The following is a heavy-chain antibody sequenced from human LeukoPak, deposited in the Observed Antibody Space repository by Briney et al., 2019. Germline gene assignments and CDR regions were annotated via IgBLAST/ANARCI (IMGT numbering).Heavy chain of an antibody. J-gene: IGHJ4*02. CDR1: GFTFSDYY. Sequence: GGSLRLSCAASGFTFSDYYMSSIRQAPGKGLEWVSYISSSGSTIYYADSVKGRFTISRDNAKNSLYLQMNSLRAEDTAVYYCARAPYYYDSSGYYISYWGQGTLVTVSS. CDR3: ARAPYYYDSSGYYISY. D-gene: IGHD3-22*01. CDR2: ISSSGSTI. V-gene: IGHV3-11*01.